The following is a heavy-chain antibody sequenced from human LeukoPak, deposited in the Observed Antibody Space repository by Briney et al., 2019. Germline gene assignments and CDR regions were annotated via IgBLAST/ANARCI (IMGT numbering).Heavy chain of an antibody. D-gene: IGHD5-18*01. J-gene: IGHJ3*02. CDR2: INQGGSAK. CDR3: ATLGGYTAVGFIPFDI. Sequence: PGGSLRLSCAASGFTFSTYWMSWVRQAPGKGLEWAANINQGGSAKYCVDSVKGRFTISRDNAKNSLYLQMNSLRADDTAVYYCATLGGYTAVGFIPFDIWGQGTMVTVSS. V-gene: IGHV3-7*01. CDR1: GFTFSTYW.